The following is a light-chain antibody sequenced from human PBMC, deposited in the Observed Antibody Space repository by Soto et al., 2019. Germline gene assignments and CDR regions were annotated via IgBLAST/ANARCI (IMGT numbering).Light chain of an antibody. CDR1: SSNIGAGYD. Sequence: QYVLTQPPSVSGAPGQRVTISCTGSSSNIGAGYDVHWYQQLPGTAPKLLIYGNNNRPSGVPDRFSGSKSGTSASLAITGLQAEDEADYYCQTYDSSLSGSGVFGTGTKVTVL. V-gene: IGLV1-40*01. J-gene: IGLJ1*01. CDR3: QTYDSSLSGSGV. CDR2: GNN.